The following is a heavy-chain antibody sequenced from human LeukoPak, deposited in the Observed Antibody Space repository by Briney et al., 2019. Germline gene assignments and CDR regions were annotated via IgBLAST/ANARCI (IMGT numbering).Heavy chain of an antibody. Sequence: PSETLSLTWTVSAGSISPYYWGWNRQPPGKGLEWIGYVHYSGSTKYNPSLKSRVTISLDTSQNQFSLRLSSVSTADTAVYYCARHYNSTRTTVFDYWGQGTLVTVSS. J-gene: IGHJ4*02. V-gene: IGHV4-59*08. CDR3: ARHYNSTRTTVFDY. D-gene: IGHD4-11*01. CDR2: VHYSGST. CDR1: AGSISPYY.